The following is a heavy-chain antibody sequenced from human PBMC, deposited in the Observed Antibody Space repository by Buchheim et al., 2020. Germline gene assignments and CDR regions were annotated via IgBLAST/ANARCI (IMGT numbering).Heavy chain of an antibody. J-gene: IGHJ6*03. V-gene: IGHV3-7*01. Sequence: EVQLVESGGGLVQPGGSLRLSCAASGFTFSSYWMSWVRQAPGKGLEWVANIKQDGSEKYYVDSVKGRFTISRDNAKNSLYLQMNGLRDEDTAVYYCARDWKYDILTGWGRYYYYYIDVWGKGTT. D-gene: IGHD3-9*01. CDR1: GFTFSSYW. CDR2: IKQDGSEK. CDR3: ARDWKYDILTGWGRYYYYYIDV.